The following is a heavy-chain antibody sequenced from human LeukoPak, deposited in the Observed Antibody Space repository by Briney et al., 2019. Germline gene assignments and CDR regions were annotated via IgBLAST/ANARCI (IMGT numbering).Heavy chain of an antibody. CDR1: GYTFTSYG. J-gene: IGHJ4*02. Sequence: ASVKVSCKASGYTFTSYGISWVRQAPGKGLEWMGWISAYNGNTNYAQKLQGRVTMTTDTSTSTAYMELRSLRSDDTAVYYCARALYYYDSSGYEPQIDYWGQGTLVTVSS. V-gene: IGHV1-18*01. CDR2: ISAYNGNT. D-gene: IGHD3-22*01. CDR3: ARALYYYDSSGYEPQIDY.